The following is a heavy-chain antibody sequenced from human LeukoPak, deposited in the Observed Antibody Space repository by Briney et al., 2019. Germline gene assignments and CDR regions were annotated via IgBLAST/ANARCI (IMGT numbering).Heavy chain of an antibody. Sequence: GGSLRLSCAASGFTFSSYSMNWVRQAPGKGLEWVSSISSSSSYIYYADSVKGRFTISRDNSKNTLYLQMNSLRAEDTAVYYCARTYGSGSYYKRYYFDYWGQGTLVTVSS. CDR3: ARTYGSGSYYKRYYFDY. CDR2: ISSSSSYI. D-gene: IGHD3-10*01. J-gene: IGHJ4*02. CDR1: GFTFSSYS. V-gene: IGHV3-21*04.